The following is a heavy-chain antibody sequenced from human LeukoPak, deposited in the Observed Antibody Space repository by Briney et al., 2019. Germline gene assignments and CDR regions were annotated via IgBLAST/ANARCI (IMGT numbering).Heavy chain of an antibody. CDR3: MVQLSQ. J-gene: IGHJ4*02. D-gene: IGHD6-6*01. CDR1: GFTFSNAW. V-gene: IGHV3-15*01. CDR2: IKSKIDGGTI. Sequence: GGSLRLSCAASGFTFSNAWMSWVRQAPGKGLEWVGRIKSKIDGGTIEYAAPVKGRFTMSRDDSKNTLDLQMNSLKTEDTAVYYCMVQLSQWGQGTLVTVSS.